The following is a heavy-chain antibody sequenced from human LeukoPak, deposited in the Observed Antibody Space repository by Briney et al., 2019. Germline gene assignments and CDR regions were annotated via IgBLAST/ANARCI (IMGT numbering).Heavy chain of an antibody. V-gene: IGHV3-7*01. J-gene: IGHJ5*02. CDR2: IKQDGSKK. CDR1: GFTFNTYW. Sequence: GGSLRLSCAASGFTFNTYWMTWVRQAPGKGLEWVANIKQDGSKKYYVGSVKGRFIISRDNAKNSLYLQMNSLRAEDTAVYYCARDPLLWFGEFDNWFDPWGQGTLVTVSS. D-gene: IGHD3-10*01. CDR3: ARDPLLWFGEFDNWFDP.